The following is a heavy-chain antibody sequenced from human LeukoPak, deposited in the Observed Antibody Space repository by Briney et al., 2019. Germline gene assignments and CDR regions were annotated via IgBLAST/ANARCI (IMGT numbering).Heavy chain of an antibody. CDR3: ARARVAARLQVPFDP. CDR2: ISSNGGST. V-gene: IGHV3-64*01. Sequence: GGSLRLSCAASGFTFSSYAMHWVRQAPGKGLEYVSAISSNGGSTYYANSVKGRFTISRDNSKNTLYLQMGSLRAEDMAVHYCARARVAARLQVPFDPWGQGTLVTVSS. CDR1: GFTFSSYA. D-gene: IGHD6-6*01. J-gene: IGHJ5*02.